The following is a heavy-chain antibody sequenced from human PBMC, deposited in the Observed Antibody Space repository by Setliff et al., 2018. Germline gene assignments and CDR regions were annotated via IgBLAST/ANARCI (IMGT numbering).Heavy chain of an antibody. Sequence: SETLSLTCGVCGESFSGFHCSWIRQPPGKGLEWIGEINHSGNTNYNPSLKSRVTISLDASKNQFSLRLTSVSAADTAVYYCARATGFFYVDAWGKGTTVTVSS. CDR2: INHSGNT. CDR1: GESFSGFH. CDR3: ARATGFFYVDA. J-gene: IGHJ6*03. V-gene: IGHV4-34*01. D-gene: IGHD3-3*01.